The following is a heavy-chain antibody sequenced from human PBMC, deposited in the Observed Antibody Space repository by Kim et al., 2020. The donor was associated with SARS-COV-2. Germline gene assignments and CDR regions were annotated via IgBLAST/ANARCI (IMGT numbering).Heavy chain of an antibody. D-gene: IGHD3-10*01. V-gene: IGHV4-31*03. CDR1: GGSSSSSGDD. Sequence: SETLSLTCTVSGGSSSSSGDDWSWLRQHPVKGLYCMAYMYHSVTTYPKQTINSRVTTSVDTTKNQFSLKLSSVTAADTAVYYCARAPAVRGVILYFDYWGQGSLVTGSA. CDR3: ARAPAVRGVILYFDY. J-gene: IGHJ4*02. CDR2: MYHSVTT.